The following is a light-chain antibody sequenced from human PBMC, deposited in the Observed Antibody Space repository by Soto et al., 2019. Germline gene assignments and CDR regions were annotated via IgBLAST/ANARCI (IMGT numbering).Light chain of an antibody. CDR1: QSVSSSY. Sequence: EIVLTQSPGTLSLSPGERATLSCRASQSVSSSYLAWYQQKPGQAPRLLIYAATSRATGIPDGYSGSGSGTDFTVTISRLEPEDFVVYYCQRDGSSPYTFGRGTKLEIK. V-gene: IGKV3-20*01. J-gene: IGKJ2*01. CDR3: QRDGSSPYT. CDR2: AAT.